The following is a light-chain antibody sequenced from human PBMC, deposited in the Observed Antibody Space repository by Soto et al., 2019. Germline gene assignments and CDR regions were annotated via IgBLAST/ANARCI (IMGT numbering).Light chain of an antibody. CDR3: SSYAGSSAVV. CDR2: DVS. Sequence: QSALTQPASVSGSPGQSITISCTGTSSDIGAYNYVSWYQQHPEQAPQLLIYDVSFRPSGVSDRFSGSKSGNTASLTISGLQSGDEGDEADYYCSSYAGSSAVVFGGGTKVTVL. V-gene: IGLV2-14*03. J-gene: IGLJ2*01. CDR1: SSDIGAYNY.